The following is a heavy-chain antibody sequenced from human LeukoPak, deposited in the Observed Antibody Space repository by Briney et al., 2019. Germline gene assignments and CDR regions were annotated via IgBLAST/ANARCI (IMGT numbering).Heavy chain of an antibody. CDR2: MNPNSGNT. V-gene: IGHV1-8*02. J-gene: IGHJ4*02. Sequence: GASVKVSCKASGYTFTGYYMHWLRQATGQGLEWMGWMNPNSGNTGYAQKFQGRVTMTRNTSISTAYMELSSLRSEDTAVYYCARVGGYYVGYDYWGQGTLVTVSS. CDR3: ARVGGYYVGYDY. D-gene: IGHD3-3*01. CDR1: GYTFTGYY.